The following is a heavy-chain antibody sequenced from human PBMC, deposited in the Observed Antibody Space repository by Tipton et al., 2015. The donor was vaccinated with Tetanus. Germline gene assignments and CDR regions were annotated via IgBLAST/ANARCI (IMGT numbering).Heavy chain of an antibody. CDR3: ARDSQSSFDR. CDR2: STPLLGIA. J-gene: IGHJ4*02. CDR1: GYSFNTYG. V-gene: IGHV1-69*04. Sequence: QSGAEVKQPGASVKVSCKASGYSFNTYGINWVRQAPGQRLEWMGRSTPLLGIANNAQKFQGRLTITADKSTTTVYMELSSLTSEDTAVYYCARDSQSSFDRWGQGTLVTVSS.